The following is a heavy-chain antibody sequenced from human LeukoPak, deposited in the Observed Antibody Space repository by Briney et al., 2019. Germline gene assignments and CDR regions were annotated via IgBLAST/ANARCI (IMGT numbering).Heavy chain of an antibody. D-gene: IGHD6-19*01. CDR2: IYYSGST. J-gene: IGHJ6*03. CDR3: ARQLAVAGNYYYYYMDV. Sequence: NASETLSPTCTVSGGSMSNSSYYWGWIRQPPGKGLEWIGSIYYSGSTYYNPSLKSRVTISVDTSKNQFSLKLSSVTAADTAVYYCARQLAVAGNYYYYYMDVWGKGTTVTISS. V-gene: IGHV4-39*01. CDR1: GGSMSNSSYY.